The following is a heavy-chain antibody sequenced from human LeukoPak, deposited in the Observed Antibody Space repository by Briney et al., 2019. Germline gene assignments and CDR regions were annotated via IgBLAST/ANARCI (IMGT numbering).Heavy chain of an antibody. CDR3: ARDTSFCGGDCYSSNAFDI. D-gene: IGHD2-21*02. J-gene: IGHJ3*02. V-gene: IGHV1-69*13. CDR2: IIPIFGTA. Sequence: SVKVSCKASGGTFSSYAISWVRQAPGQGLEWMGGIIPIFGTANYAQKFQGRVTITADESTSTAYMELSSLRSEDTAVYYCARDTSFCGGDCYSSNAFDIWGQGTMVTVSS. CDR1: GGTFSSYA.